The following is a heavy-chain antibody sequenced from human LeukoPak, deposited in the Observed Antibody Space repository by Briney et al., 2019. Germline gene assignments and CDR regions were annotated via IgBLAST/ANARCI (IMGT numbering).Heavy chain of an antibody. Sequence: GGSLRLSCAASGFTFSSYAMSWVRQAPGKGLEWVSAISGSGGSTYYADSVKGRFTISRDNSKNTLYLQMNSLRAEDTAVYYCAKEHVVVVPAASNPYYFDYWAREPWSPSPQ. CDR1: GFTFSSYA. D-gene: IGHD2-2*01. J-gene: IGHJ4*02. CDR3: AKEHVVVVPAASNPYYFDY. V-gene: IGHV3-23*01. CDR2: ISGSGGST.